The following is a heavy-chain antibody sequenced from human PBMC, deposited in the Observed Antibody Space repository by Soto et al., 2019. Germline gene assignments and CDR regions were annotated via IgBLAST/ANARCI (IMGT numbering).Heavy chain of an antibody. D-gene: IGHD6-6*01. V-gene: IGHV4-31*03. CDR1: GGSISSGGYY. CDR2: IYYSGST. Sequence: TSETLSLTCTVSGGSISSGGYYWSWTRQHPGKGLEWIGYIYYSGSTYYNPSLKSRVTISVDTSKNQFSLKLSSVTAADTAVYYCASQYSSSSRGWFDPWGQGTLVTVSS. CDR3: ASQYSSSSRGWFDP. J-gene: IGHJ5*02.